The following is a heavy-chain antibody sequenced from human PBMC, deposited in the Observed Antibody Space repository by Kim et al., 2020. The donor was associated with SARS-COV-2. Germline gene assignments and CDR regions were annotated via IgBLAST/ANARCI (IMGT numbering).Heavy chain of an antibody. D-gene: IGHD2-2*01. J-gene: IGHJ4*02. CDR3: ARGGDRNIVVVPAAMREFDY. Sequence: RVTISVDTSKNQFSLKLSSVTAADTAVYYCARGGDRNIVVVPAAMREFDYWGQGTLVTVSS. V-gene: IGHV4-59*09.